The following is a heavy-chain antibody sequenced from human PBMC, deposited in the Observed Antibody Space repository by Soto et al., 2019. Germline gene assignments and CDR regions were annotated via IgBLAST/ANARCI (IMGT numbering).Heavy chain of an antibody. CDR2: ISGSSDST. V-gene: IGHV3-23*01. CDR3: ARDFGPDAPEYFQH. Sequence: GGSLRLSCAASGFTFSDYAMSWVRQAPGKGLEWVSAISGSSDSTYYADSVNGRFTISRDDSKNTLYLQMNSLRVEDTAVYYCARDFGPDAPEYFQHWGQGTLVTVSS. J-gene: IGHJ1*01. D-gene: IGHD3-3*01. CDR1: GFTFSDYA.